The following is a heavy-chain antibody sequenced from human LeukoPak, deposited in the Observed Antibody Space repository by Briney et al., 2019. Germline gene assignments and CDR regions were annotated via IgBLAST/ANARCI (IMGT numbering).Heavy chain of an antibody. CDR3: ARAGYNSSWYYLDY. V-gene: IGHV1-2*02. J-gene: IGHJ4*02. Sequence: GASVKVSCKASGYTFTGYYMHWVRQAPGQGLEWMGWINPDSGGTNYAQKFQGRVTMTRDTSISTAYMELSRLRSDDTAVYYCARAGYNSSWYYLDYWGQGALVTVSP. CDR1: GYTFTGYY. CDR2: INPDSGGT. D-gene: IGHD6-13*01.